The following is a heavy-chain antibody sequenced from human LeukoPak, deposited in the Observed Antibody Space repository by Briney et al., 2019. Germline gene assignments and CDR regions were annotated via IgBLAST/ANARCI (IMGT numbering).Heavy chain of an antibody. V-gene: IGHV3-30*18. J-gene: IGHJ3*02. CDR1: GFTFSSYG. Sequence: PGRSLRLSCAASGFTFSSYGMHWVRQAPGKGLEWVAVISYDGSNKYYADSVKGRFTISRDNSKNTLYLQMNSLRAEDTAVYYCAKGTTLTKQWLVHAFDIWGQGTMVTVSS. CDR2: ISYDGSNK. CDR3: AKGTTLTKQWLVHAFDI. D-gene: IGHD6-19*01.